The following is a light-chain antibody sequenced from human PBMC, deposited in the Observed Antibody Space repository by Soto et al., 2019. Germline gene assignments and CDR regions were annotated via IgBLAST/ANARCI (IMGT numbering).Light chain of an antibody. V-gene: IGKV1-12*01. CDR1: XGIXXX. J-gene: IGKJ4*01. CDR3: QQTDSFPLT. CDR2: AAS. Sequence: DIQMTQSPSSVSASVGDRVTITCRASXGIXXXLAWYQQKPGKAPKLVIYAASSLQSGVPSRFXXXGXGTDXXXTIXSLXPEDFATYYCQQTDSFPLTFGGGSKVEIK.